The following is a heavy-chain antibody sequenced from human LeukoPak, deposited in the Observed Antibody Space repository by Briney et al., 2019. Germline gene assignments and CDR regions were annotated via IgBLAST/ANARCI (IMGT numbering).Heavy chain of an antibody. D-gene: IGHD2-2*02. Sequence: ASVKVSCKASGYTFTTYGISWVRQAPGQGLEWMRWISAYNGNTNYAQKLQDRVTMTTDTSTSTAYMELRSLRSDDTAVYYCARGRYCSSTSCYKVYYYYMDVWGKGTTVTVSS. V-gene: IGHV1-18*01. CDR1: GYTFTTYG. CDR3: ARGRYCSSTSCYKVYYYYMDV. CDR2: ISAYNGNT. J-gene: IGHJ6*03.